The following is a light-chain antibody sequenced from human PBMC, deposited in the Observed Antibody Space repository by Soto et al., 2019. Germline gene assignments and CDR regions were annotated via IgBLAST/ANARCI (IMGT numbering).Light chain of an antibody. J-gene: IGKJ5*01. CDR3: QQYENLPIT. Sequence: EIQMTQSPSSLSASVGDRVTITCQASQDISNYLNWYQHKPGKAPKILIYDASTLETGVPSRFSGSGSGTDFTFTISSLQPEDIATYYCQQYENLPITFGQGTRLEIK. CDR1: QDISNY. V-gene: IGKV1-33*01. CDR2: DAS.